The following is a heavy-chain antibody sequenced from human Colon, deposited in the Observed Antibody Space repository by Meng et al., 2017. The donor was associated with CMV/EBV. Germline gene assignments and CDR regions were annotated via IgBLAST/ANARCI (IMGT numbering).Heavy chain of an antibody. D-gene: IGHD2-2*01. V-gene: IGHV3-9*01. CDR2: ITWNNRTV. CDR1: EFRFEDYA. Sequence: GGSLRLSCAASEFRFEDYAMHWIRQTPGKGLEWVSGITWNNRTVGYADSVKGRFTISRDHAKNSLFLQMDSLRVEDTALYFCARDRVPAQTNLRSDAFSIWGQGTLVTVSS. CDR3: ARDRVPAQTNLRSDAFSI. J-gene: IGHJ3*02.